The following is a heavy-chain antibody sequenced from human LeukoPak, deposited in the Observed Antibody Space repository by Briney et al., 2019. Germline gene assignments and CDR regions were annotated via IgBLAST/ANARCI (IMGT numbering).Heavy chain of an antibody. Sequence: GESLKISCKGSGYSFTNYWIGWVRQVPGKGLEGMGIIYPGDSDARYSPSFQGQVIFSADKSISTAYLQWSSLKASDTAMYYCARLDRYCSGGSCFPDAFDIWGQGTMVTVSS. V-gene: IGHV5-51*01. CDR2: IYPGDSDA. D-gene: IGHD2-15*01. CDR1: GYSFTNYW. J-gene: IGHJ3*02. CDR3: ARLDRYCSGGSCFPDAFDI.